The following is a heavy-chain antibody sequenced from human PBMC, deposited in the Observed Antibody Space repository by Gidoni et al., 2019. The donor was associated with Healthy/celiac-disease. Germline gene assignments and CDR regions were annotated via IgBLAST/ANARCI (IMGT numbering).Heavy chain of an antibody. J-gene: IGHJ3*02. Sequence: QAQLVESGGGVVQPGGSLRLSCAASGFTFSSYGMHWVRQAPGKGLVWVAFIRYDGSNKYYADSVKGRFTISRDNSKNTLYLQMNSLRAEDTAVYYCAKFGDYASVIWGQGTMVTVSS. CDR1: GFTFSSYG. CDR2: IRYDGSNK. CDR3: AKFGDYASVI. D-gene: IGHD4-17*01. V-gene: IGHV3-30*02.